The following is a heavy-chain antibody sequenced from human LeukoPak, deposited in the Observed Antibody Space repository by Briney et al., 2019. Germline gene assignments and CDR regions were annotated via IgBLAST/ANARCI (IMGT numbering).Heavy chain of an antibody. CDR1: GGSVSSGSYY. D-gene: IGHD3-22*01. Sequence: EPSETLSLTCTVSGGSVSSGSYYWSWIRQPPGKGLEWIGYIYCSGSTNYNPSLKSRVTISVDTSKNQFSLKLSSVTAADTAVYYCARVYHDSSGLLLAEYFQHWGQGTLVTVSS. CDR2: IYCSGST. CDR3: ARVYHDSSGLLLAEYFQH. V-gene: IGHV4-61*01. J-gene: IGHJ1*01.